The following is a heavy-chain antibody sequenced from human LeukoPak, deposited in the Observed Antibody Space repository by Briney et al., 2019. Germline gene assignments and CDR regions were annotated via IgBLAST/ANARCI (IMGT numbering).Heavy chain of an antibody. V-gene: IGHV3-23*01. D-gene: IGHD2-15*01. CDR2: ISGSGGSS. CDR1: GFTFSSYG. CDR3: AKDFCSGGSCYFDY. Sequence: GGSLRLSCAASGFTFSSYGMSWVRQAPGKGLEWVSAISGSGGSSYYADSVKGRFTISRDNSKNTLYLQMNSLRAEDTAVYYCAKDFCSGGSCYFDYWGQGTLVTVSS. J-gene: IGHJ4*02.